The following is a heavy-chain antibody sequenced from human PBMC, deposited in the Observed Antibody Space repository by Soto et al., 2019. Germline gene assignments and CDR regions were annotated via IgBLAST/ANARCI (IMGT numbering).Heavy chain of an antibody. Sequence: LGGSLRLSCTGSGLRFSSYEVNWVRQAPGKGLEWVSYISSSGSTIYYADSVKGRFTISRDNAKNSLYLQRNSLRAEDTAVYYCARVVGYDFWSLNYMDVCGQGTTVTVSS. CDR1: GLRFSSYE. V-gene: IGHV3-48*03. D-gene: IGHD3-3*01. J-gene: IGHJ6*02. CDR2: ISSSGSTI. CDR3: ARVVGYDFWSLNYMDV.